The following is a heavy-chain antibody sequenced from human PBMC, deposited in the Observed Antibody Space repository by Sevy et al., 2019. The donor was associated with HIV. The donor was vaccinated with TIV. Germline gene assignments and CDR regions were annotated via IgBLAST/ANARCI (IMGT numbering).Heavy chain of an antibody. CDR1: GFTFSSYG. V-gene: IGHV3-33*01. Sequence: GGSLRLSCAASGFTFSSYGMHWVRQAPGKGLEWVAVIWYDGSNKYYADSLKGRFTISRDNSKNTLYLQMNSLRAEDTAVYYCARGDKDSSGYYYFDYWGQGTLVTVSS. CDR3: ARGDKDSSGYYYFDY. CDR2: IWYDGSNK. J-gene: IGHJ4*02. D-gene: IGHD3-22*01.